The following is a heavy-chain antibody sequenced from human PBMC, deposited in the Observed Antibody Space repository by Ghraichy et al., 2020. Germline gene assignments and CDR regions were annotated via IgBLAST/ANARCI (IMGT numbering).Heavy chain of an antibody. CDR1: GGPFGGYY. J-gene: IGHJ4*02. Sequence: SETLSLTCAVYGGPFGGYYWNLIRQPPGKGLEWIGEIYPTGSTNSNPSLASRITISVDASRKQFSLRLASVTAADTAIYYCARGGYCGGGGCYPRPYSFDSWGQGTLVTVSS. CDR3: ARGGYCGGGGCYPRPYSFDS. CDR2: IYPTGST. V-gene: IGHV4-34*01. D-gene: IGHD2-15*01.